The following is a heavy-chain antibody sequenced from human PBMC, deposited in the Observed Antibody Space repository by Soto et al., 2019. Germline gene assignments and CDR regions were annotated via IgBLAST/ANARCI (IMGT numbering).Heavy chain of an antibody. CDR2: ISGSGGST. D-gene: IGHD2-21*01. Sequence: GGSLRLSCAASEFSFSNYAMSWVRQAPGKGLEWVSAISGSGGSTYYADSVKSRFTISRDNFKNTLYLQMNSLRAEDTAVYYCAKQFARGLSWFDPWGQGTLVTVSS. CDR3: AKQFARGLSWFDP. CDR1: EFSFSNYA. J-gene: IGHJ5*02. V-gene: IGHV3-23*01.